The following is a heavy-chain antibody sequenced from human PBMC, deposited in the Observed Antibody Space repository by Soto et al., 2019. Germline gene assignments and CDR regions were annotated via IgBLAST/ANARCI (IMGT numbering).Heavy chain of an antibody. D-gene: IGHD4-17*01. CDR1: GITISNYP. V-gene: IGHV3-23*04. CDR2: ISGSGDTT. J-gene: IGHJ4*02. CDR3: VKDDGGYPSTAPH. Sequence: EVRLVESGGGLVQPGGSLRLSCAASGITISNYPMSWVRQAPGKGLDWVSGISGSGDTTYYADSAKGRFTISNDISKNSLFLQLDSLRVEDSALYLCVKDDGGYPSTAPHWGQGTLVTVSP.